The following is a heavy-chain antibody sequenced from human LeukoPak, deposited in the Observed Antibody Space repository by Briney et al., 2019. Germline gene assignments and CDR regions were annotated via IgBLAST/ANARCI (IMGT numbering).Heavy chain of an antibody. Sequence: GGSLRLSCAASGFTFDDYAMHWVRQAPGKGLEWVSLIGGDGGSTYYADSVKGRFTISRDNSKNSLFLQMKSLRTDDTALYYCVKEPHYYDRSGYFWGQGTLVTVSS. D-gene: IGHD3-22*01. V-gene: IGHV3-43*02. CDR1: GFTFDDYA. J-gene: IGHJ4*02. CDR3: VKEPHYYDRSGYF. CDR2: IGGDGGST.